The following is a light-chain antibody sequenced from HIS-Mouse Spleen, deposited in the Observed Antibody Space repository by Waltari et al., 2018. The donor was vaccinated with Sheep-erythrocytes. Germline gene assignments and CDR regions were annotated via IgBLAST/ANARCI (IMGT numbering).Light chain of an antibody. V-gene: IGLV2-11*01. J-gene: IGLJ3*02. CDR3: CSYAGSYTFWV. CDR2: DVS. Sequence: QSALTQPRSVSGSPGQSVTISCTGTSSDVGGYNYVPWYQQHPGKAPKLVIYDVSKRPAGVPDRFSGSKSGNTASLTISGLQAEDEADYYCCSYAGSYTFWVFGGGTKLTVL. CDR1: SSDVGGYNY.